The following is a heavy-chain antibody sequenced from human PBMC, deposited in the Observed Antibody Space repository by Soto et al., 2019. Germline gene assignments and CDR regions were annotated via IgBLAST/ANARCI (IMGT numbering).Heavy chain of an antibody. CDR1: GFTFSSYA. D-gene: IGHD3-10*01. Sequence: GGSLRLSCAASGFTFSSYAMSWVRQAPGKGLEWVSAISGSGGSTYYADSVKGRFTISRDNSKNTLYLQMNSLRAEDTAVYYCAKRAYGSGSYYKGPNWFDPWGQGTLVTVS. V-gene: IGHV3-23*01. CDR3: AKRAYGSGSYYKGPNWFDP. CDR2: ISGSGGST. J-gene: IGHJ5*02.